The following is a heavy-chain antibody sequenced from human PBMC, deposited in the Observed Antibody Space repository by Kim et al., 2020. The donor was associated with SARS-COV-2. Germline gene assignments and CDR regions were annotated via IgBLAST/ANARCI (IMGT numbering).Heavy chain of an antibody. Sequence: RFTISRDKSKNTLYLQMNSLRAEDTAVYYCATQGPHSSSWYMYGGVLGYWGQGTLVTVSS. J-gene: IGHJ4*02. V-gene: IGHV3-30*07. CDR3: ATQGPHSSSWYMYGGVLGY. D-gene: IGHD6-13*01.